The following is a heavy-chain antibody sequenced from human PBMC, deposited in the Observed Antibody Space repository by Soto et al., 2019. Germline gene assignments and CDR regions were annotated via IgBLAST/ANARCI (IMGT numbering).Heavy chain of an antibody. J-gene: IGHJ6*02. CDR3: ANWIDCWSGYSLSYYYGMDG. D-gene: IGHD3-3*01. CDR2: ISYDGSNK. Sequence: QVQLVESGGGVVQPGRSLRLSCAASGFTFSSYGMHWVRQAPGKGLEWVAVISYDGSNKYYADSVKGRFDISRDNSKNTLYLQMNSLRAEDTAVYYCANWIDCWSGYSLSYYYGMDGWGQGTTVTVSS. CDR1: GFTFSSYG. V-gene: IGHV3-30*18.